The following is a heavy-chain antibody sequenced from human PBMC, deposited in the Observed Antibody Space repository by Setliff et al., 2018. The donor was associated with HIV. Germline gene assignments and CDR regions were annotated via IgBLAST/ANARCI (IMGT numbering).Heavy chain of an antibody. Sequence: PGGSLRLSCAASGFTFSNYGMNWVRQAPGKGLEWVSYISDSGTTIYYADFVRGRFTISRDNAKNSLFLQMNSLRADDTAVYYCAREQWLVRGDAFDIWGQGTMVTVSS. V-gene: IGHV3-48*03. D-gene: IGHD6-19*01. CDR1: GFTFSNYG. J-gene: IGHJ3*02. CDR3: AREQWLVRGDAFDI. CDR2: ISDSGTTI.